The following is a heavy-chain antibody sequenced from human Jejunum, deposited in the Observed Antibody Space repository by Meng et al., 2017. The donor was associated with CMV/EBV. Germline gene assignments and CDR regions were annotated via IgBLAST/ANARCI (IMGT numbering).Heavy chain of an antibody. J-gene: IGHJ4*02. CDR3: VRDNWGLDY. V-gene: IGHV3-72*01. Sequence: LSSSASVIIFTDYYMDWVRQAPGKGLEWVGRAKPKSYTTQLAASVEGRFTISRDDSKNSLFLQMNNLKTEDTALYYCVRDNWGLDYWGQGTLVTVSS. CDR2: AKPKSYTT. CDR1: VIIFTDYY. D-gene: IGHD7-27*01.